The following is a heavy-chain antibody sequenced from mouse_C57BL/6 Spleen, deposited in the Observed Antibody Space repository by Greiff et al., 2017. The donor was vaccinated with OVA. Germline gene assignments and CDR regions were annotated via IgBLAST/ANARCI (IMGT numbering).Heavy chain of an antibody. J-gene: IGHJ2*01. CDR3: ARRYDYIFDY. D-gene: IGHD2-4*01. Sequence: EVKLVESGGGLVKPGGSLKLSCAASGFTFSDYGMHWVRQAPEKGLEWVAYISSGSSTIYYADTVKGRFTISRDNAKNTLFLQMTSLRSEDTAMYYCARRYDYIFDYWGQGTTLTVSS. CDR1: GFTFSDYG. CDR2: ISSGSSTI. V-gene: IGHV5-17*01.